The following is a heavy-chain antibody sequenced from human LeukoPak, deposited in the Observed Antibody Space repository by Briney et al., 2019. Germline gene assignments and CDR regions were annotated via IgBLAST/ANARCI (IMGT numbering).Heavy chain of an antibody. V-gene: IGHV3-11*06. D-gene: IGHD3-16*02. Sequence: KPGGSLRLSCAASGFTFSDYYMSWIRQAPGKGLEWVSYISSSSSYTNYADSVKGRFTTSRDNAKNSLYLQMNSLRAEDTAVYYCARELYDYVWGSYRLRPSYFDYWGQGTLVTVSS. CDR3: ARELYDYVWGSYRLRPSYFDY. CDR2: ISSSSSYT. J-gene: IGHJ4*02. CDR1: GFTFSDYY.